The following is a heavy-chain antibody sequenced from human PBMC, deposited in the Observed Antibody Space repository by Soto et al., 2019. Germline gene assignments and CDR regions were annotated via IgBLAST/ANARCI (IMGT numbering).Heavy chain of an antibody. CDR3: AREVDIVASFYYYGMDV. J-gene: IGHJ6*02. D-gene: IGHD5-12*01. CDR2: ISSSGSTI. Sequence: GGSLRLSCAAAGFIFSDYDMNWVRQAPGKGLEWVSYISSSGSTIDYADSVKGRFTISRDNTKNSLYLQMNSLRAEDTAVYYCAREVDIVASFYYYGMDVWGPGTTVSVSS. V-gene: IGHV3-48*03. CDR1: GFIFSDYD.